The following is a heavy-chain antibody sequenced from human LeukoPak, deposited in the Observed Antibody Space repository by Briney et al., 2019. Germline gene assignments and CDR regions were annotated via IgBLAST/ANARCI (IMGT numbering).Heavy chain of an antibody. Sequence: PSETPSLTCTVSGGSISSGGYYWSWIRQHPGKGLEWIAYIYYSGSTYYNPSLKSRVTISVNTSKNQFSLKLSSVTAADTAVYYCARSEIVVVPAAYRGAWFDPWGQGTLVTVSS. D-gene: IGHD2-2*01. CDR2: IYYSGST. CDR1: GGSISSGGYY. J-gene: IGHJ5*02. CDR3: ARSEIVVVPAAYRGAWFDP. V-gene: IGHV4-31*03.